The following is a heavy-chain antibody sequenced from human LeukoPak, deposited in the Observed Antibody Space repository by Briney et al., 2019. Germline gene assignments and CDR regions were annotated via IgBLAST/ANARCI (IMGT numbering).Heavy chain of an antibody. CDR2: ISYDGSNK. J-gene: IGHJ4*02. D-gene: IGHD4-17*01. CDR3: ARGDYGDYTLPYYFDY. Sequence: GRFLRLSCAASGLTFSSYAMHWVRQAPGKGLEWVAVISYDGSNKYYADSVKGRFTISRDNSKNTLYLQMNSLRAEDTAVYYCARGDYGDYTLPYYFDYWGQGTLVTVSS. V-gene: IGHV3-30-3*01. CDR1: GLTFSSYA.